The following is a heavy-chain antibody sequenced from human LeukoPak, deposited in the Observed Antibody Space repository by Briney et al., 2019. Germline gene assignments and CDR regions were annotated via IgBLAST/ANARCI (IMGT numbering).Heavy chain of an antibody. J-gene: IGHJ4*02. Sequence: SETLSLTCTVSGGSISSSSYYWVWIRQPPGKGLEWIGSIYYSGNTNYNPSLKSRVTISVDTSKNQFSLKLSSVTAADTAVYYCARRRPERGVDYWGQGTLVTVSS. CDR3: ARRRPERGVDY. V-gene: IGHV4-39*01. CDR2: IYYSGNT. CDR1: GGSISSSSYY. D-gene: IGHD1-14*01.